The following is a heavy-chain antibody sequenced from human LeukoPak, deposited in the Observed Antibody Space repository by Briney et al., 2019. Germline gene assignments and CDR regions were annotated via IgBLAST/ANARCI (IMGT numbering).Heavy chain of an antibody. J-gene: IGHJ4*02. V-gene: IGHV3-23*01. CDR3: AKVKNYDILTGYHLFDY. CDR1: GFTFSSYA. D-gene: IGHD3-9*01. Sequence: PGGSLRLSCAASGFTFSSYAMSWVRQAPGKGLEWVSAISGSGGSTYYADSVKGRFTISRDNSKNTLYLQMNSLRAEDTAVYYCAKVKNYDILTGYHLFDYWGQGTLVTVSS. CDR2: ISGSGGST.